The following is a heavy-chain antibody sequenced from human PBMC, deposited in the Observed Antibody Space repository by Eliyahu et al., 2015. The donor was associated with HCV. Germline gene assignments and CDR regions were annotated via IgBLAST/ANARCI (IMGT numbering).Heavy chain of an antibody. CDR3: ARRLSLENDDTFDI. D-gene: IGHD1-1*01. J-gene: IGHJ3*02. V-gene: IGHV4-4*07. CDR1: GGSIXDYC. Sequence: QVHLQESGPGLVKPSETLSLTCIVSGGSIXDYCWNWIRQPAREGLEWIGRICTKGTPNYNPSLKGRVSMSVETSKNHFSLKLNSVTAADTAVYYCARRLSLENDDTFDIWGQGTLVTVS. CDR2: ICTKGTP.